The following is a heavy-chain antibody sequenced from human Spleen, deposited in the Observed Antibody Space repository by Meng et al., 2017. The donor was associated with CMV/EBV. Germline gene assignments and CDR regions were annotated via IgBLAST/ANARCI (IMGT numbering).Heavy chain of an antibody. CDR3: ARELSSEYSSSWGYYYGMDV. V-gene: IGHV3-23*03. CDR2: IFSGSSST. CDR1: GFTFSGYA. Sequence: GGSLRLSCAASGFTFSGYAMSWVRQAPGQGLEWVAVIFSGSSSTDYADSVKGRFTISRDNAKNSLYLQMNNLRAEDTAVYYCARELSSEYSSSWGYYYGMDVWGQGTTVTVSS. J-gene: IGHJ6*02. D-gene: IGHD6-13*01.